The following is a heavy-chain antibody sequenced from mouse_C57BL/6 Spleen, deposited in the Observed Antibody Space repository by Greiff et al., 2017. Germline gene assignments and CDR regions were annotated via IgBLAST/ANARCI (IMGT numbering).Heavy chain of an antibody. CDR1: GFSLSTSGMG. V-gene: IGHV8-12*01. CDR3: ARSGVYYDYPWFAY. CDR2: IYWDDDK. Sequence: ESGPGILQSSQTLSLTCSFSGFSLSTSGMGVSWIRQPSGKGLEWLAHIYWDDDKRYNPSLKSRLTISKDTSRNQVFLKITSVDTADTATYYCARSGVYYDYPWFAYWGQGTLVTVSA. D-gene: IGHD2-4*01. J-gene: IGHJ3*01.